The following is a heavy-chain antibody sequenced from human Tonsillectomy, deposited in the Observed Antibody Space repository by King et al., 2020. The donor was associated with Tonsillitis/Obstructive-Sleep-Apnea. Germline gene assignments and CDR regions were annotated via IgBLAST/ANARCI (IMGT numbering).Heavy chain of an antibody. Sequence: VQLQESGPGLVKPSETLSLTCTVSGGSISSYYWSWIRQPPGKGLEWIGYIYYSGSTNYNPSLKSRVTISVDTSKNQFSLKLSSVTAADTAVYYCASHGDYDLGTIGYWGQGTLVTVSS. CDR2: IYYSGST. D-gene: IGHD4-17*01. V-gene: IGHV4-59*01. CDR1: GGSISSYY. J-gene: IGHJ4*02. CDR3: ASHGDYDLGTIGY.